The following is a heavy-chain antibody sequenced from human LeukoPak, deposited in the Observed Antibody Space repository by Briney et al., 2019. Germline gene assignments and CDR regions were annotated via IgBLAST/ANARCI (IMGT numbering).Heavy chain of an antibody. CDR3: AQNYGRTLY. V-gene: IGHV3-23*01. D-gene: IGHD4-17*01. J-gene: IGHJ4*02. CDR2: ISASGGST. CDR1: GFTFRNYA. Sequence: PGGSLRLSCVASGFTFRNYAMSWVRQAPGKGLEWVSAISASGGSTDYADSVKGRFTISRDNSKNTLYLQTKSLRAEDTAVYYCAQNYGRTLYWGQGTLVTVSS.